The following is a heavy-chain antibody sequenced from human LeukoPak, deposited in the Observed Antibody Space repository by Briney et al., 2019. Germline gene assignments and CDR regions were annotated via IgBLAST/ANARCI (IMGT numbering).Heavy chain of an antibody. D-gene: IGHD1-26*01. Sequence: GGSLRLSCAASGFTVSSNYMSWVRQAPGKGLEWVSEIYSDGNTYYAASVKGRFSISRDNSKNTVYLQVNSLRADDTAVYYCARELREHGVFDIWGQGTMVTVSS. CDR1: GFTVSSNY. CDR3: ARELREHGVFDI. CDR2: IYSDGNT. J-gene: IGHJ3*02. V-gene: IGHV3-53*01.